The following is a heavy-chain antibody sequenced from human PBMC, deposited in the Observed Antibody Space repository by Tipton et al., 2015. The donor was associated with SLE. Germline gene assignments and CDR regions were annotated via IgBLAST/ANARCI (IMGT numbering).Heavy chain of an antibody. J-gene: IGHJ3*02. CDR2: IFYSGST. D-gene: IGHD6-25*01. V-gene: IGHV4-59*01. CDR3: ATPKGAADTIGDAFDI. CDR1: GGSISSSY. Sequence: TLSLTCTVSGGSISSSYWSWFRQPPGKGLQWIGYIFYSGSTNYTPSPQRRVTMSVDTSKNQFTLKLSSVTAADTAVYYCATPKGAADTIGDAFDIWGPVTMVTVSS.